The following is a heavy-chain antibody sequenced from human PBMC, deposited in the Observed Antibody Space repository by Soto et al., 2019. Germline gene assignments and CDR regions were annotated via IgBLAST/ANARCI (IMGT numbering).Heavy chain of an antibody. CDR1: GGTFSTSA. J-gene: IGHJ6*02. Sequence: QVQLVQSGAEVRKSGSSVKVSCKASGGTFSTSAISWVRQAPGQGLGWVGGIMPVFATPDYAQKFQGRVTITADESTTTAYLELTSLRTDDTAVYYCARDKDRQQLGGNYYYILDVWGQGTAITVSS. D-gene: IGHD3-3*02. V-gene: IGHV1-69*12. CDR3: ARDKDRQQLGGNYYYILDV. CDR2: IMPVFATP.